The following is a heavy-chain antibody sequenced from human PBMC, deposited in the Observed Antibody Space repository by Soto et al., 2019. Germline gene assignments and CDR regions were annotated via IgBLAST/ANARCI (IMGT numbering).Heavy chain of an antibody. Sequence: QVLLVESGGGVVQPGRSLRLSCAASGFTFSSYGMHWVRQAPGKGLEWVAVISYDGSNKYYADSVKGRFTISRDNSKNTLYLQMNSLRAEDTAVYYCAKDKGIVGATPHYWGQGTLVTVSS. D-gene: IGHD1-26*01. V-gene: IGHV3-30*18. CDR3: AKDKGIVGATPHY. J-gene: IGHJ4*02. CDR2: ISYDGSNK. CDR1: GFTFSSYG.